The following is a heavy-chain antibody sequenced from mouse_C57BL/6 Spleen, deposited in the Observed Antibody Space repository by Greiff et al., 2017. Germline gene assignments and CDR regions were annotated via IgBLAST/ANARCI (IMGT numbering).Heavy chain of an antibody. D-gene: IGHD3-2*02. J-gene: IGHJ3*01. CDR2: IDPSDSET. CDR3: ARGAAQAWFAY. Sequence: QVQLQQPGAELVRPGSSVKLSCKASGYTFTSYWMHWVKQRPIQGLEWIGNIDPSDSETHYNQKFKDKATLTVDKSSSTAYMQPSSLTSEDSAVYYCARGAAQAWFAYWGQGTLVTVSA. V-gene: IGHV1-52*01. CDR1: GYTFTSYW.